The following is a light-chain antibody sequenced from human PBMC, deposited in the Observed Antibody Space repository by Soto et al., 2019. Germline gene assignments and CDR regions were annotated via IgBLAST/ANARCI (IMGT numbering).Light chain of an antibody. Sequence: SYDLSQPPSVSVAPGQTAIITCGGNRIGSQSVHWFQQRPGQAPVLVVYDDTERPSGIPERFSGSNSGNTATLTISRVEAGDEADYYCHVWDSSSDHPFGGGTKVTVL. CDR1: RIGSQS. CDR2: DDT. CDR3: HVWDSSSDHP. V-gene: IGLV3-21*02. J-gene: IGLJ2*01.